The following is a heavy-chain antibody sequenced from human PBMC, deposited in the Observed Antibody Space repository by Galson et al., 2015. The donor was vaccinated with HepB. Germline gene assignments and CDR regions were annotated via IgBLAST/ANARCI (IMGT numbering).Heavy chain of an antibody. V-gene: IGHV1-46*01. CDR2: INPSGGST. CDR3: ARGVVVVAATFDP. Sequence: SMKVSCKASGYTFTSYYMHWVRQAPGQGLEWMGIINPSGGSTSYAQKSQGRVTMTRDTSTSTVYMELSSLRSEDTAVYYCARGVVVVAATFDPWGQGTLVTVSS. D-gene: IGHD2-15*01. J-gene: IGHJ5*02. CDR1: GYTFTSYY.